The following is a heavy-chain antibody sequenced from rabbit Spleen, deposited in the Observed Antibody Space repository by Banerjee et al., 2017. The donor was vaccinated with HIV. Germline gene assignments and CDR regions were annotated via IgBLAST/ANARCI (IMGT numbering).Heavy chain of an antibody. J-gene: IGHJ6*01. Sequence: QLEESRGGLVQPGGSLKLSCKASGFTLSSYYMNWVRQAPGKGLEWIGYIDPVFGITYYANWVNGRFTISLDNAQNTVFLQVTGLTAADTATYFCARDTGTSFSTYGMDLWGQGTLVTVS. V-gene: IGHV1S7*01. CDR1: GFTLSSYY. CDR2: IDPVFGIT. CDR3: ARDTGTSFSTYGMDL. D-gene: IGHD8-1*01.